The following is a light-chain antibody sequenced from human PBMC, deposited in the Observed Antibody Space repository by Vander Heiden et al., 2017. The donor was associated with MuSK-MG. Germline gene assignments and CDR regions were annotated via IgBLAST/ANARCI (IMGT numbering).Light chain of an antibody. CDR2: DAS. Sequence: DIQMTQSPSTLSASVGDRVTITCRASQSISSWLAWYQQKPGKAPKLLIYDASRLESGVPSRFSGSGSGTEFTLTISSLQPDDFATYYCQQDNSYSVTFGQGTKVEIK. V-gene: IGKV1-5*01. J-gene: IGKJ1*01. CDR3: QQDNSYSVT. CDR1: QSISSW.